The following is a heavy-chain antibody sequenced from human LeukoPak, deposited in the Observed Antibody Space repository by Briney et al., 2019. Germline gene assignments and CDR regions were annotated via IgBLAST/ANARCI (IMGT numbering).Heavy chain of an antibody. D-gene: IGHD4-17*01. CDR1: GFTFSSYS. Sequence: GGSLRLSCAASGFTFSSYSMSWVRQAPGKGLEWVSAISGSGGSTYYADSVKGRFTISRDNSKNTLYLQMNSLRAEDTAVYYCAKVSAYYGDYPDAFDIWGQGTMVTVSS. CDR2: ISGSGGST. J-gene: IGHJ3*02. V-gene: IGHV3-23*01. CDR3: AKVSAYYGDYPDAFDI.